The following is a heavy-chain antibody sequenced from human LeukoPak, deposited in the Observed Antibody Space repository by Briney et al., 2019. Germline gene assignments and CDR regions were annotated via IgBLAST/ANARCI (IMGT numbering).Heavy chain of an antibody. J-gene: IGHJ4*02. CDR1: GFTFSSYG. D-gene: IGHD6-13*01. CDR2: ISYDGSNE. Sequence: GRSLRLSCAASGFTFSSYGMHWVRQAPGKGLEWVAVISYDGSNEYYADSVKGRFTISRDNSKNTLYLQMNSLRADDTAVYYCAREISLVGAQYYFDYWGQGTLVTVSS. V-gene: IGHV3-30*03. CDR3: AREISLVGAQYYFDY.